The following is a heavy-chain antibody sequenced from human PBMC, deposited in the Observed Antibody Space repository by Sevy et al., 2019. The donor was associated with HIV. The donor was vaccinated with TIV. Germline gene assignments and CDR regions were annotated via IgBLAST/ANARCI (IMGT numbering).Heavy chain of an antibody. V-gene: IGHV3-15*01. CDR3: TTEYPSGPLDN. J-gene: IGHJ4*02. CDR2: IKSKTDPGTT. CDR1: GITFSIAW. Sequence: GGSLRLSCAGSGITFSIAWMSWVRQVPGKGLEWVGRIKSKTDPGTTDYAAPVKGRFTISRDDSKSTLYLQMNSLKTEDTAVYYCTTEYPSGPLDNWGLGTLVTVSS.